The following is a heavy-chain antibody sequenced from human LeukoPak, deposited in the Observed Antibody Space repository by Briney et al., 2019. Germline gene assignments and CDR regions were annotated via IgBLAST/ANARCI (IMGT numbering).Heavy chain of an antibody. CDR1: GYSISSGYL. CDR2: IDGSGSS. J-gene: IGHJ4*02. Sequence: PSETLSLTCTVSGYSISSGYLWGWIRQPPGKGLEWIGSIDGSGSSYYNPSLKSRVTISVDTPRNQFSLKMTSVTAADTAVYYCAGDLSYWGQGTLVTVSS. CDR3: AGDLSY. V-gene: IGHV4-38-2*02.